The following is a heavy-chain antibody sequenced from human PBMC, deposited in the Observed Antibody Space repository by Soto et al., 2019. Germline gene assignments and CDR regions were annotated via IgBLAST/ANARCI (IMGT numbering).Heavy chain of an antibody. CDR1: GGSISSGGYY. V-gene: IGHV4-31*03. D-gene: IGHD6-25*01. J-gene: IGHJ6*02. CDR3: ARRGGGLQHSLYAALDV. CDR2: IYYSGST. Sequence: PSETLSLTCTVSGGSISSGGYYWSWIRQHPGKGLEWIGYIYYSGSTYYNPSLKSRVTISVDTSKNQFSLKLSSVTAADTAVYYCARRGGGLQHSLYAALDVWGQGTTVTVSS.